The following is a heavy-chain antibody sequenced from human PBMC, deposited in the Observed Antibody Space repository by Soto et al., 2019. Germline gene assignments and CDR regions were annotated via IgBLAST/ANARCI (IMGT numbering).Heavy chain of an antibody. D-gene: IGHD3-10*01. Sequence: GASVKVSCKASGGTFSSYAISWVRQAPGQGLEWMGGIIPIFGTANYAQKFQGRVTITADESTSTAYMELSSLRSEDTAVYYCAVLLWFGGTDKYGMDVWGQGTTVTVSS. CDR1: GGTFSSYA. V-gene: IGHV1-69*13. CDR2: IIPIFGTA. CDR3: AVLLWFGGTDKYGMDV. J-gene: IGHJ6*02.